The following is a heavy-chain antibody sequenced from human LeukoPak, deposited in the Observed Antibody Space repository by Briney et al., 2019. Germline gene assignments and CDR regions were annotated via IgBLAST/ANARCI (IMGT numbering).Heavy chain of an antibody. CDR1: GYSFTNYW. Sequence: GESLKISCKGSGYSFTNYWIGWVRQMPGKGLEWMGIIYPGDSESRYSPSFQGQVTISADKSISTAYLQWSSLKASDTAMYYCARLRYCSGGSCWGAFDIWGQGTVVTVSS. J-gene: IGHJ3*02. V-gene: IGHV5-51*01. CDR2: IYPGDSES. CDR3: ARLRYCSGGSCWGAFDI. D-gene: IGHD2-15*01.